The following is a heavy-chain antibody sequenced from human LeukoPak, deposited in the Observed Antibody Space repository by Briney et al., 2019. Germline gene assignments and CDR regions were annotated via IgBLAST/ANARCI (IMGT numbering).Heavy chain of an antibody. CDR3: ARDIKGQYQDAFDI. D-gene: IGHD2-2*01. CDR2: INQDGSEK. CDR1: GFTFSSYW. V-gene: IGHV3-7*01. J-gene: IGHJ3*02. Sequence: GGSLRLSCAASGFTFSSYWMSWVRQAPGKGLEWVANINQDGSEKYYVDSVKGRFTISRGNAKNSVYLQMNSLRAEDTAVYYCARDIKGQYQDAFDIWGQGTMVTVSS.